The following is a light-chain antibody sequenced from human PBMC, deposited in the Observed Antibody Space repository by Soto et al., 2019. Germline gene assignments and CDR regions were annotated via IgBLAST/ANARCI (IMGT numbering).Light chain of an antibody. J-gene: IGKJ1*01. V-gene: IGKV1-27*01. CDR1: QGISNY. Sequence: DIQMTQSPSSLSASVGDRVTITCRASQGISNYLAWYQQKPGKVPQLLIYPASTLQSGVPSRFSGSGSGTDFTLTISSLQPEDVETYYCQYYSTAPQTFGQGTKVEIK. CDR2: PAS. CDR3: QYYSTAPQT.